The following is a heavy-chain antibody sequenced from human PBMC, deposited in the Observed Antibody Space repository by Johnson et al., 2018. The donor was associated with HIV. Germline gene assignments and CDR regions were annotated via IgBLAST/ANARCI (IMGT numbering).Heavy chain of an antibody. J-gene: IGHJ3*02. D-gene: IGHD6-13*01. CDR2: ISYDGINK. V-gene: IGHV3-30*03. CDR1: GFTFSSYG. Sequence: QMQLVESGGGVVQPGRSLRLSCAASGFTFSSYGMHWVRQAPGKGLEWVAVISYDGINKYYADSVKGRFTISRDNSKNPLYLQMNSLRAEDTAVYYCARPQVAAAGRVVGNVESGDDAFDILGQGTMVTVSS. CDR3: ARPQVAAAGRVVGNVESGDDAFDI.